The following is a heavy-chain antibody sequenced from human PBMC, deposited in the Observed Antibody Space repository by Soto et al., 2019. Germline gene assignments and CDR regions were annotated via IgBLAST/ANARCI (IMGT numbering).Heavy chain of an antibody. V-gene: IGHV3-21*01. J-gene: IGHJ3*02. CDR3: ARDQEVPAAMWAKTDNAFDI. Sequence: EVQLVESGGGLVKPGGSLRLSCAASGFTFSSYSMNWVRQAPGKGLEWVSSISSSSSYIYYADSVKGRFTISRDNAKNSLYLQMNSLRAEDTAVYYCARDQEVPAAMWAKTDNAFDIWGQGTMVTVSS. CDR2: ISSSSSYI. D-gene: IGHD2-2*01. CDR1: GFTFSSYS.